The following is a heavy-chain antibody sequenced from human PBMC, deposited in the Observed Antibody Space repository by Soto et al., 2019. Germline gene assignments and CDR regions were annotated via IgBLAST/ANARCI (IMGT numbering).Heavy chain of an antibody. V-gene: IGHV3-23*01. Sequence: GGSLRLSCAASGFTFSSYAMSWVRQAPGKGLEWVSAISGSGGSTYYADSVRGRFTIPRDNSKNTLYLQMNSLRAEDPAVYYCAKVTRHYYGSGSYYYYYGMDVWGQGTTVPVSS. D-gene: IGHD3-10*01. CDR1: GFTFSSYA. CDR2: ISGSGGST. CDR3: AKVTRHYYGSGSYYYYYGMDV. J-gene: IGHJ6*02.